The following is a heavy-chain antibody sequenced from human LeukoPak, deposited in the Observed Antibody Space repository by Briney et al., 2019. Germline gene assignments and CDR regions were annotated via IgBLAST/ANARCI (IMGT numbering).Heavy chain of an antibody. J-gene: IGHJ2*01. Sequence: SETLSLACTVSGGSICGYYWSWIRQPPGKGLEWIGYIYYSGSANYNPSLKSRVTISVDTSKNQFSLRLSSVTAADTAVYYCAGSGSGSDYSPWYFDLWGRGTLVTVSS. CDR3: AGSGSGSDYSPWYFDL. D-gene: IGHD3-10*01. CDR1: GGSICGYY. CDR2: IYYSGSA. V-gene: IGHV4-59*01.